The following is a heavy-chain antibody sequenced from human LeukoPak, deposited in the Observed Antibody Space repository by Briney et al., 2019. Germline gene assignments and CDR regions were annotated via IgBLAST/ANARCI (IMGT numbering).Heavy chain of an antibody. CDR1: GGSISSSSHY. CDR3: ARLNILTGYYFDY. Sequence: PSETLSLTCTVSGGSISSSSHYWGWIRQPPGRGLEWIGSIFYSGSTYDNPSLKSRVTISVDTSKNQFSLKLNSVTAADTAVYYCARLNILTGYYFDYWGQGTLVTVSS. D-gene: IGHD3-9*01. J-gene: IGHJ4*02. CDR2: IFYSGST. V-gene: IGHV4-39*07.